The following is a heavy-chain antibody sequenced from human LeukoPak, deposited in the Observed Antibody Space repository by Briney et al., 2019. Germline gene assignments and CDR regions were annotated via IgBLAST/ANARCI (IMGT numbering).Heavy chain of an antibody. Sequence: PSETLSLTCTVSGGSISSYYWSWVRQPAGKGLEWIGRIYISGSTKYNPSLKSRVTMSVDTSKNQFSLKLSSVTAADTAVYYCARDRYYYDSSGYDPYFDYWGQGTLVTVSS. CDR3: ARDRYYYDSSGYDPYFDY. J-gene: IGHJ4*02. CDR2: IYISGST. D-gene: IGHD3-22*01. CDR1: GGSISSYY. V-gene: IGHV4-4*07.